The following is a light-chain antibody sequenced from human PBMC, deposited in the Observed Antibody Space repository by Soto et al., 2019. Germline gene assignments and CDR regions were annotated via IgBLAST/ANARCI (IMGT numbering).Light chain of an antibody. CDR2: GAS. CDR3: QQSFSTPPS. J-gene: IGKJ2*01. Sequence: IQMTQSPSSLSTSVGDRVTITCRSNLSIVNYLNWYQHKPGRAPKLLISGASTLQNAVPSRFSGSGSGTDLVLTINTLQAEDFATYYCQQSFSTPPSFGQGTKLEIK. CDR1: LSIVNY. V-gene: IGKV1-39*01.